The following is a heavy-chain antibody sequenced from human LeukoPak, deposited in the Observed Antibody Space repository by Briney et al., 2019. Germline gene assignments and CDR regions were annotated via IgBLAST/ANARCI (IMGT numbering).Heavy chain of an antibody. V-gene: IGHV3-30*03. CDR1: GFTFSSYG. D-gene: IGHD6-13*01. J-gene: IGHJ4*02. CDR2: ISYDGSNK. CDR3: ARDLDSSRSGRNY. Sequence: GGSLRLSCAASGFTFSSYGMHWVRQAPGKGLEWVAVISYDGSNKYYADSVKGRFTISRDNSKNTLYLQMNSLRAEDTAVYYCARDLDSSRSGRNYWGQGTLVTVSS.